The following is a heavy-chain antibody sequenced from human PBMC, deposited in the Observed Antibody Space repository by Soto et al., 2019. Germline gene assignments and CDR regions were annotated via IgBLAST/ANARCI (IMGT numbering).Heavy chain of an antibody. D-gene: IGHD4-17*01. J-gene: IGHJ4*02. CDR1: GGSISSGDYF. CDR2: IYYIGST. CDR3: ARAPQTTVPYYFDY. V-gene: IGHV4-31*03. Sequence: QVQLQESGPGVVKPSQTLSLTCTVSGGSISSGDYFWSWIRQHPGKGLEWIEYIYYIGSTYYNPSLKSRITISVDTSKNQFSLKLSYVTAADTAVYYCARAPQTTVPYYFDYWGQGTLVTVSS.